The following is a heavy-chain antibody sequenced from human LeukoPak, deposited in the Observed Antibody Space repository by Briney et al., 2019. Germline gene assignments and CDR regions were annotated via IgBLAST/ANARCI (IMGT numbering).Heavy chain of an antibody. CDR1: GGSMIDYY. J-gene: IGHJ4*02. D-gene: IGHD3-9*01. Sequence: PSETLSLTCSVSGGSMIDYYWSWIRQFPGKGLEWIGYIYYSGSTYYNPSLKSRVTISVDTSKNQFSLKLSSVTAADTAVYYCAREERVYDILTGYPDYWGQGTLVTVSS. CDR2: IYYSGST. CDR3: AREERVYDILTGYPDY. V-gene: IGHV4-59*12.